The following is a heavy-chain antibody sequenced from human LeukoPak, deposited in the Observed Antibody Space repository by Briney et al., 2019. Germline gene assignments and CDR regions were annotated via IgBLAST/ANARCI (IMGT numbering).Heavy chain of an antibody. V-gene: IGHV3-23*01. J-gene: IGHJ3*02. CDR2: ISRSGGDT. CDR1: GFTFSSDA. D-gene: IGHD2-2*01. CDR3: AKCSVTCYANAFYI. Sequence: GGSLRLSCAASGFTFSSDAMTWVRQAPGKGLEWVSAISRSGGDTEYADSVKGRFTISRDNSKNTLYLQMNSLRVEDTAVYYCAKCSVTCYANAFYIWGQGTMVTVSS.